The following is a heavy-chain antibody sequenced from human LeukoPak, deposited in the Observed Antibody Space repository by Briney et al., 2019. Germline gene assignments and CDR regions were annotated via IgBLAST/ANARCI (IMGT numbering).Heavy chain of an antibody. V-gene: IGHV3-30*18. D-gene: IGHD3-3*01. CDR1: GFTFSSYG. CDR3: AKDLMSRDCDFWRTYYYYGMDV. CDR2: ISYDGSNK. J-gene: IGHJ6*02. Sequence: PGRSLRLSCAASGFTFSSYGMHWVRQAPGKGLEWVAVISYDGSNKYYADSVKGRFTISRDNSKNTLYLQMNSLRAEDTAVYYCAKDLMSRDCDFWRTYYYYGMDVWGQGTTVTVSS.